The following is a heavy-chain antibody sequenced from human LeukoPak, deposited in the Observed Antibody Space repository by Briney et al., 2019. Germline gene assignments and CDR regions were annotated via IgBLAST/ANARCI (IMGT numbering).Heavy chain of an antibody. V-gene: IGHV3-30*02. CDR1: GFTFSSYG. CDR3: AMSNPGSGSYYNEGAFDI. D-gene: IGHD3-10*01. CDR2: IRYDGSNK. Sequence: PGGSLRLSCAASGFTFSSYGMHWVRQAPGKGLEWVAFIRYDGSNKYYADSVKGRFTISRDNSKNTLYLQMNSLRAEDTAVYYCAMSNPGSGSYYNEGAFDIWGQGTMVTVSS. J-gene: IGHJ3*02.